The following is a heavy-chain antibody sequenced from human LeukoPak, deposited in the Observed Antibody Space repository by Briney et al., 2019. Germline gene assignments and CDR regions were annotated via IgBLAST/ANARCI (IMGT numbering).Heavy chain of an antibody. D-gene: IGHD6-6*01. V-gene: IGHV3-23*01. CDR2: ISGSGGST. J-gene: IGHJ4*02. Sequence: PGGSLRLSCAASGFTSSSYAMSWVRQAPGKGLEWVSAISGSGGSTYYADSVKGRFTISRDNSKNTLYLQMNSLRAEDTAVYYCAKDPSQYSRGLRWGQGTLVTVSS. CDR3: AKDPSQYSRGLR. CDR1: GFTSSSYA.